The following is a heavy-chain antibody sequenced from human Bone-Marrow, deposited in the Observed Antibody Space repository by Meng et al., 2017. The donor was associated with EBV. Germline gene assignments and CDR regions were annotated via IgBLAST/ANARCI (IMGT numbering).Heavy chain of an antibody. CDR2: SNSNGSTT. CDR1: GFTFRRYW. D-gene: IGHD4-17*01. V-gene: IGHV3-74*01. J-gene: IGHJ4*02. CDR3: ARYYGALDY. Sequence: EWRLVESGGALGQPVGSLGSSGSACGFTFRRYWMHRLRQAPGKGLVWVPRSNSNGSTTTYGDSVKGRFTISRDNAKNALYLQMNSLRAEDTAVYYCARYYGALDYWGQGTLVTVSS.